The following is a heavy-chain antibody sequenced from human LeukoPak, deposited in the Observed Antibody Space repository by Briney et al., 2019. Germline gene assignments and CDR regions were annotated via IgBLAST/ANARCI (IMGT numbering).Heavy chain of an antibody. Sequence: GGSLTLSCEASGFTFSRNWMSWVRQAPGKGLDWVASINEDGSQKYYVDSVRGRFTTTRDNTKNSLYLQMTSLGAEDTAVYYCARLFGTVTTYDFWGQGTLVTVSS. CDR3: ARLFGTVTTYDF. D-gene: IGHD3-16*01. CDR2: INEDGSQK. J-gene: IGHJ4*02. CDR1: GFTFSRNW. V-gene: IGHV3-7*01.